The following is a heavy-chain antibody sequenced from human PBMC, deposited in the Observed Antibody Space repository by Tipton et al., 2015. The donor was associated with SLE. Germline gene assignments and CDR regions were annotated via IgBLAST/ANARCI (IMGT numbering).Heavy chain of an antibody. CDR1: GGSFSGYY. J-gene: IGHJ6*03. CDR3: ARATVTRYYYYYMDV. CDR2: INHSGST. D-gene: IGHD4-17*01. V-gene: IGHV4-34*01. Sequence: AGLVKPSETLSLSCAVYGGSFSGYYWSWIRQPPGKGLEWIGEINHSGSTNYNPSLKSRVTISLDTSKNQFSLKLSSVTAADTAVYYCARATVTRYYYYYMDVWGKGTTVTVSS.